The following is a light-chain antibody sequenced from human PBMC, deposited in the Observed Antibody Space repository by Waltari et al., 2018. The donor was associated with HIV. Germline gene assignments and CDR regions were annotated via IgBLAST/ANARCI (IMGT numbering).Light chain of an antibody. Sequence: QSVLTQPPSVSEAPRQRVTISCSGSSSNIGNNAVNWYQQLPGKPPKLLIYYDDLLASGVSDRFSGSKSGTSASLAISGLQSEDESDYYCAAWDDSLNGVVFGGGTELTVL. CDR2: YDD. V-gene: IGLV1-36*01. CDR3: AAWDDSLNGVV. CDR1: SSNIGNNA. J-gene: IGLJ2*01.